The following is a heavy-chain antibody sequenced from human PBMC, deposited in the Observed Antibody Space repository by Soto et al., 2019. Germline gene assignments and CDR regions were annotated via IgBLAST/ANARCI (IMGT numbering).Heavy chain of an antibody. CDR3: ATGNQGIAAASARAFDI. Sequence: SETLSLTCTVSGGSISSYYWSWIRQPPGKGLEWIGYIYYSGSTNYNPSLKSRVTISVDTSKNQFSLKLSSVTAADTAVYYCATGNQGIAAASARAFDIWGQGTMVTVSS. J-gene: IGHJ3*02. CDR1: GGSISSYY. V-gene: IGHV4-59*01. D-gene: IGHD6-13*01. CDR2: IYYSGST.